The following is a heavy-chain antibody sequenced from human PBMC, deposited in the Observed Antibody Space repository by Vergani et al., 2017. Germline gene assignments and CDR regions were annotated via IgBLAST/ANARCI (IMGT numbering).Heavy chain of an antibody. Sequence: QVQLQESGPGLVKPSQTLSLSCTVSGGSVRTSIGYYWTWIRQPAGKTLEWIGEIFSSGTTNYNPSFKNRVTMSVDTSKNQFSLKLNSVTAADTAVYYCARTLTYYDILTGHSYTRRKRYYFDYWGQGTLVTVSS. CDR2: IFSSGTT. CDR1: GGSVRTSIGYY. D-gene: IGHD3-9*01. CDR3: ARTLTYYDILTGHSYTRRKRYYFDY. J-gene: IGHJ4*02. V-gene: IGHV4-61*02.